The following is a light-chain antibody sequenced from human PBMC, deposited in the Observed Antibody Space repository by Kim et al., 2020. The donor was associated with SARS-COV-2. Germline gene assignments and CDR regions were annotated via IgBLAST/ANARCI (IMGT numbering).Light chain of an antibody. CDR1: QSVSTN. Sequence: EIVITQSPATLSVSPGERVTLSCRASQSVSTNLVWYQQKPGQSPRVLISGASTRATDVPARFSGSGSGTEFTLTISSLQPEDYAVYYCQHYNYWPPYTFGQGTKLEI. V-gene: IGKV3-15*01. J-gene: IGKJ2*01. CDR3: QHYNYWPPYT. CDR2: GAS.